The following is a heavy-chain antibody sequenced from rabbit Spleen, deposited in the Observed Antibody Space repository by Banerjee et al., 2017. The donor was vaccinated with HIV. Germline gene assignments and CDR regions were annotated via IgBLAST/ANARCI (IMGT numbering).Heavy chain of an antibody. CDR3: VRGASSSGYYNL. Sequence: QEQLKETGGGLVQPGGSLTLSCKASGIDFSNYGVTWVRQAPGKGLEWIGYIEPIFGNTYYANWVNGRFTISSHNAQNTLYLQLNSLTVADTATYFCVRGASSSGYYNLWGPGTLVTVS. CDR1: GIDFSNYG. J-gene: IGHJ4*01. V-gene: IGHV1S47*01. D-gene: IGHD1-1*01. CDR2: IEPIFGNT.